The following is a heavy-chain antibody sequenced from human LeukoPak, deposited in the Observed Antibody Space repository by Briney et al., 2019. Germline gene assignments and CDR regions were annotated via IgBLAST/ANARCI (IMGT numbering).Heavy chain of an antibody. Sequence: GGTLRLSCAASGFTFSSYGMSWVRQAPGKGLEWVSAISGSGGSTYYADSVRGRFTISRDNSKNTLYLQMNSLRAEDTAVYYCAKDRPTVYSSSWLHFLDSWGQGTLVTVSS. CDR1: GFTFSSYG. CDR3: AKDRPTVYSSSWLHFLDS. CDR2: ISGSGGST. V-gene: IGHV3-23*01. D-gene: IGHD6-13*01. J-gene: IGHJ4*02.